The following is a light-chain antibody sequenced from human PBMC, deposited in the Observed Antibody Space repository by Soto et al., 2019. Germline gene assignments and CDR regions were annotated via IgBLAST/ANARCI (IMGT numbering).Light chain of an antibody. CDR2: EVT. CDR3: SSYAASNNFYFV. CDR1: SSDVGGYNY. J-gene: IGLJ3*02. V-gene: IGLV2-8*01. Sequence: QSALTQPPSASGSPGQSVTISCTGTSSDVGGYNYVSCYQQYPGRDPQLMIYEVTKRPSGVPDRFSGSKSGNTASLTVSGLQAEDEADYYCSSYAASNNFYFVFGGGTKLTVL.